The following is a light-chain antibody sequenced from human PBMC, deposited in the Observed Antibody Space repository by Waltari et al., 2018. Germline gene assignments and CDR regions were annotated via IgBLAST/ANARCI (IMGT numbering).Light chain of an antibody. CDR3: YSTDNSGHGV. CDR1: LLPKKF. V-gene: IGLV3-10*01. CDR2: EDS. J-gene: IGLJ3*02. Sequence: SYELTQPPSVSMSPGPTARITSPGELLPKKFASWCQQKSGQAPVLVIYEDSKRPSGIPEKFSGSSSGTVATLTISGAQLEDEADYYCYSTDNSGHGVFGGGTKVTVL.